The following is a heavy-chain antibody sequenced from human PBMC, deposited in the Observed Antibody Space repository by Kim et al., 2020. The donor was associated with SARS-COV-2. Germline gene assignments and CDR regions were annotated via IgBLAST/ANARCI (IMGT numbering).Heavy chain of an antibody. J-gene: IGHJ6*02. CDR2: NSYDGRNK. D-gene: IGHD3-10*01. CDR1: GLSFDSSA. Sequence: GGSLRLSCAASGLSFDSSAMNWVRQAPGKGLEWVAVNSYDGRNKDYADSVKGRFTNPRDNSKSTLYMQMNSLRVEDTDVFNYARGNYHESVSLADYYNCIDVWGQETTDTVCS. V-gene: IGHV3-30-3*01. CDR3: ARGNYHESVSLADYYNCIDV.